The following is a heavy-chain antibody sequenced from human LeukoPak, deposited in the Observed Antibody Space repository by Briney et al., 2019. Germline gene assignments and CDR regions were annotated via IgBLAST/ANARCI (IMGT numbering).Heavy chain of an antibody. D-gene: IGHD2-2*01. V-gene: IGHV3-21*01. CDR2: ISPSSRYI. CDR3: ARGRGCSSMSCYPDY. CDR1: GFSFSDYS. J-gene: IGHJ4*02. Sequence: GGSLRLSCAASGFSFSDYSIDWVRQAPGKGLEWVSSISPSSRYIYYADSVKGRFTISRDNAKNSLYLQVNSLRAEDTAAYYCARGRGCSSMSCYPDYWGQGTLVTVSS.